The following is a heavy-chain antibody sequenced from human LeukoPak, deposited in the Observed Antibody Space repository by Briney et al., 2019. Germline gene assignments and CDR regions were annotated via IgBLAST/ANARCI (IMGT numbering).Heavy chain of an antibody. D-gene: IGHD7-27*01. CDR2: INHSGST. V-gene: IGHV4-34*01. CDR1: GGSFSAYY. CDR3: ARSLTGANAFDI. Sequence: PSETLSLTCAVYGGSFSAYYCSWIRQPPGKGLEWIGEINHSGSTNFNPSLKSRVTISLDTSKHQFSLSLSSVTAADAAVYYCARSLTGANAFDIWGQGTVVTVSS. J-gene: IGHJ3*02.